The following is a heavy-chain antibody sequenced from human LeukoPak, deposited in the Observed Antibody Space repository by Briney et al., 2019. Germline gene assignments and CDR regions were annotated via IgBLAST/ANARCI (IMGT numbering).Heavy chain of an antibody. V-gene: IGHV4-34*01. CDR3: ARGAYDSGSYQYFFDY. CDR2: INHTGST. J-gene: IGHJ4*02. Sequence: PSETLSLTCVVYGGPLSGYYWSWIRQTPGKGPEWIGEINHTGSTNYNPSLRSRVTMSVDTTQKQLSLKLTSVTAADTAVYYCARGAYDSGSYQYFFDYWGQGTLVTVSS. D-gene: IGHD3-10*01. CDR1: GGPLSGYY.